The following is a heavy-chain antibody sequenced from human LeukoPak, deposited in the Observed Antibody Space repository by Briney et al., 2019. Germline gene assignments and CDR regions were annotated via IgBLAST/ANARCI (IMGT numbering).Heavy chain of an antibody. J-gene: IGHJ5*02. D-gene: IGHD5-18*01. Sequence: SETLSLTCTVSGGSISSSPYYWGWIRQPPGKGLEWIGSIYYSGTTHYNPSLESRVTISVDTSKNQFSLKLASVTAADTAIYYCAKGAGGFSYYNWFDPWGQGTLVSVSA. CDR3: AKGAGGFSYYNWFDP. V-gene: IGHV4-39*07. CDR2: IYYSGTT. CDR1: GGSISSSPYY.